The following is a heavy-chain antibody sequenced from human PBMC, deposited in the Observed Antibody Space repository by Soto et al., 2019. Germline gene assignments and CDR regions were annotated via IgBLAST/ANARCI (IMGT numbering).Heavy chain of an antibody. CDR1: GYTFTSYD. D-gene: IGHD3-9*01. V-gene: IGHV1-8*01. CDR3: ARGRGYDILTGYSFHY. CDR2: MNPNSGNT. Sequence: QVQLVQSGAEVKKPGASVKVSCKASGYTFTSYDINWVRQATGQGLEWMGWMNPNSGNTGYAQKFQGRVTMTRNTSISTAYMELSSLRSEETAVYYCARGRGYDILTGYSFHYWGQGTLVTVSS. J-gene: IGHJ4*02.